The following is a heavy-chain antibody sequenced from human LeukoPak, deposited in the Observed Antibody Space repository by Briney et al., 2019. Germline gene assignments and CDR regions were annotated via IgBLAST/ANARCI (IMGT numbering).Heavy chain of an antibody. CDR1: GYTFTSYG. D-gene: IGHD4-11*01. CDR2: ISAYNGNT. J-gene: IGHJ6*03. Sequence: ASVKVSCKASGYTFTSYGISWVRQAPGQGLEWMGWISAYNGNTNYAQKLQGRVTMTTDTSTSTAYMELRSLRSDDTAVYCCARDYSNYLYYYYYMDVWGKGTTVTVSS. CDR3: ARDYSNYLYYYYYMDV. V-gene: IGHV1-18*01.